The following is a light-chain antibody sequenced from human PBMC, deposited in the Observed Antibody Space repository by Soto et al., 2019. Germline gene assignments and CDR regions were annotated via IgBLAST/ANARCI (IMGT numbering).Light chain of an antibody. CDR3: LLYYSGVRV. Sequence: QAVVTQEPSLTVSPGGTVTLTCGSSTGAVTSGHYPYWFQQKPGQAPRTLIYDINNKHSWTPARFSGSLLGGKAALTLSGAQPEDEAEYYCLLYYSGVRVFGGGTKVTVL. V-gene: IGLV7-46*01. CDR1: TGAVTSGHY. CDR2: DIN. J-gene: IGLJ2*01.